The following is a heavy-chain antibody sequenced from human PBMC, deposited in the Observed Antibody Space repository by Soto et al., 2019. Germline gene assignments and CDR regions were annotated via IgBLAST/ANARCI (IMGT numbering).Heavy chain of an antibody. CDR3: ARIPVGATTGHHYYYGMDV. D-gene: IGHD1-26*01. CDR2: IDWDDDK. V-gene: IGHV2-70*01. CDR1: GFSLSTSGMC. Sequence: SGPTLVNPTQTLTLTCTFSGFSLSTSGMCLSWIRQPPGKALEWLALIDWDDDKYYSTSLKTRLNISKDTSKNQVVLIMTNLDPVDTATYYCARIPVGATTGHHYYYGMDVWGQGTTVTVSS. J-gene: IGHJ6*02.